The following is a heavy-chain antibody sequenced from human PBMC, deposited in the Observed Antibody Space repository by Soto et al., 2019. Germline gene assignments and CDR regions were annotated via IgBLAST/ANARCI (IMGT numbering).Heavy chain of an antibody. CDR2: MNPNSGNT. CDR3: ARVPDFWSGLNWFDR. V-gene: IGHV1-8*01. J-gene: IGHJ5*02. Sequence: ASVKVSCKASGYTFTSYDINWVRQATGQGLEWMGWMNPNSGNTGYAQKFQGRVTMTRNTSISTAYMELSSLRSEDTAVYYCARVPDFWSGLNWFDRWGQGTLVTVSS. D-gene: IGHD3-3*01. CDR1: GYTFTSYD.